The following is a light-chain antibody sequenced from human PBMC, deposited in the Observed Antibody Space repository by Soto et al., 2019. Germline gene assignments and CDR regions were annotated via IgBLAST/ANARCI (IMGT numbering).Light chain of an antibody. CDR2: AAS. V-gene: IGKV1-39*01. Sequence: DLQMTQSPSSLSASVGDRVTITCRASQSISSYLNWYQHKPGKAPKLLIYAASSLRSEVPSRFSGSGSGADFTLTISSLQPEDFATYYCLQTYSSPKTFGQGTKVEIK. J-gene: IGKJ1*01. CDR1: QSISSY. CDR3: LQTYSSPKT.